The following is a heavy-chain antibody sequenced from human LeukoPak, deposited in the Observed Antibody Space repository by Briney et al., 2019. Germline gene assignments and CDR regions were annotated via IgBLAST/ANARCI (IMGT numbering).Heavy chain of an antibody. CDR1: GYSISSGYY. CDR2: IYHSGST. Sequence: SETLSLTCTVSGYSISSGYYWGWIRQPPGKGLEWIGSIYHSGSTYYNPSLKSRVTISVDTSKNQFSLKLSSVTAADTAVYYCARVLDYYDSSGYYEYYFDYWGQGTLVTVSS. D-gene: IGHD3-22*01. V-gene: IGHV4-38-2*02. J-gene: IGHJ4*02. CDR3: ARVLDYYDSSGYYEYYFDY.